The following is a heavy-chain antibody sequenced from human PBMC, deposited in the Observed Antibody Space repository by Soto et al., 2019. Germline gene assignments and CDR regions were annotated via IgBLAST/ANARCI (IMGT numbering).Heavy chain of an antibody. CDR1: GFTFSSYA. CDR2: ISGSGGST. D-gene: IGHD6-19*01. J-gene: IGHJ5*02. Sequence: GGSLRLCCAASGFTFSSYAMSWVRQAPGKGLEWVSAISGSGGSTYYADSVKGRFTISRDNSKNTLYLQMNSLRAEDTAVYYCAKGYSSGWLFNWFDPWGQGTLVTVSS. CDR3: AKGYSSGWLFNWFDP. V-gene: IGHV3-23*01.